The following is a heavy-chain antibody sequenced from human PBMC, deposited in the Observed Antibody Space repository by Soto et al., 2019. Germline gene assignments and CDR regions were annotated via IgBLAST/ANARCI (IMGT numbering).Heavy chain of an antibody. CDR2: IYYSGST. CDR3: ARLWFGEPVDY. Sequence: QVQLQEPGPGLVKPSETLSLTCTVSGGSISSYYWSWIRQPPGKGLEWIGYIYYSGSTNYNPSLKSRVTISVDTSKNQFSLKLSSVTAADTAVYYCARLWFGEPVDYWGQGTLVTVSS. V-gene: IGHV4-59*08. J-gene: IGHJ4*02. D-gene: IGHD3-10*01. CDR1: GGSISSYY.